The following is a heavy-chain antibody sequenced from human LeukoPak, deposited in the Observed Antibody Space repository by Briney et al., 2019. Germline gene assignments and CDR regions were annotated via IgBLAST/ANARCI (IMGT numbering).Heavy chain of an antibody. Sequence: GGSLRLSCAASGFSFSDYNMNWVRQAPGKALEWVSSITTSSTYIYYGDSVKGRFTISRDNAKNSLYLQMNGLRAEDTAVYYCARGRTGTFDYWGQGTLVTVSS. CDR3: ARGRTGTFDY. V-gene: IGHV3-21*01. D-gene: IGHD1/OR15-1a*01. CDR2: ITTSSTYI. J-gene: IGHJ4*02. CDR1: GFSFSDYN.